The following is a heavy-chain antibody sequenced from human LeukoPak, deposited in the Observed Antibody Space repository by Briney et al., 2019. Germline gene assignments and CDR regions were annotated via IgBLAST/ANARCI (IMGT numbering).Heavy chain of an antibody. CDR3: ARLSSGIYSDY. CDR2: VYPADSDT. CDR1: GYTFTTYW. V-gene: IGHV5-51*01. J-gene: IGHJ4*02. Sequence: GESLKISCEGFGYTFTTYWIAWVRQMPGKGLESMGIVYPADSDTKYSPSFQGQVTISADKSISTAYLQWSSLKASDTAMYYCARLSSGIYSDYWGQGTLVTVSS. D-gene: IGHD1-26*01.